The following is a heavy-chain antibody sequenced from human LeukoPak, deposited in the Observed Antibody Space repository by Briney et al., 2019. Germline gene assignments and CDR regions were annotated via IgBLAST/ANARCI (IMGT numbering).Heavy chain of an antibody. J-gene: IGHJ4*02. Sequence: GGSLRLSCAASGFTFSSYWMHWVRQAPGKGLVWVSRINSDGSSTSYADSVKGRFTISRDNAKNTLYLQMNSLRAEDTAVYYCARGFYGSGSPNYFDYWGQGTLVTVSS. D-gene: IGHD3-10*01. CDR1: GFTFSSYW. CDR2: INSDGSST. V-gene: IGHV3-74*01. CDR3: ARGFYGSGSPNYFDY.